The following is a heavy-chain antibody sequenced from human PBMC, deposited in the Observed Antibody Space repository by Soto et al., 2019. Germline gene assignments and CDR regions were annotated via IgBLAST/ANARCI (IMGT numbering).Heavy chain of an antibody. J-gene: IGHJ5*02. D-gene: IGHD6-13*01. V-gene: IGHV3-33*01. Sequence: QVQLVESGGGVVQPGRSLRLSCAASGFTFSSYGMHWVRQAPGKGLEWVAVIWYDGSNKYYADSVKGRFNISRDNSKNKLYLQMNSLRVEGTAVYYCARDWGAAAGTLFEFDPWGQGTLVTVSS. CDR1: GFTFSSYG. CDR2: IWYDGSNK. CDR3: ARDWGAAAGTLFEFDP.